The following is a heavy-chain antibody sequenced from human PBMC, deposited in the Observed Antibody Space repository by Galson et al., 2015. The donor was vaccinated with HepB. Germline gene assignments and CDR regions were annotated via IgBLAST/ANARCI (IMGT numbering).Heavy chain of an antibody. J-gene: IGHJ6*02. CDR3: ARDQRVPLRSDYRFYGMDV. V-gene: IGHV1-2*02. Sequence: SVTVSCKASGYTFTGYYMHWVRQAPGQGLEWMGWINPNSGGTNYAQKFQGRVTMTRDTSISTAYMELSRLRSDDTAMYYCARDQRVPLRSDYRFYGMDVWGQGATVTVSS. D-gene: IGHD1-1*01. CDR2: INPNSGGT. CDR1: GYTFTGYY.